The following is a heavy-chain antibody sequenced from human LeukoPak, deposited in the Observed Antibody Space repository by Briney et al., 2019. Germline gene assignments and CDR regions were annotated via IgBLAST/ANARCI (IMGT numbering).Heavy chain of an antibody. Sequence: GGSLRLSCAASGFIFSSYWMSWVRQAPGKGLEWVANIKQDGSEKYYVDSVKGRFTISRDNAKNSLYLQMNSLRAEDTAVYYCARDLSCYYGSGSYPDYWGQGTLVTVSS. CDR3: ARDLSCYYGSGSYPDY. D-gene: IGHD3-10*01. CDR2: IKQDGSEK. V-gene: IGHV3-7*01. CDR1: GFIFSSYW. J-gene: IGHJ4*02.